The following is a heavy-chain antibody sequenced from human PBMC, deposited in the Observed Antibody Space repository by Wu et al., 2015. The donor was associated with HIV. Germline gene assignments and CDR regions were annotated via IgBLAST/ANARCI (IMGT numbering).Heavy chain of an antibody. J-gene: IGHJ5*02. CDR1: GYTFTNYY. CDR3: AREFHYDTSGYYYRIHNWFDP. CDR2: INPNSGGT. V-gene: IGHV1-2*02. D-gene: IGHD3-22*01. Sequence: QVQLVQSGADMKKPGASVRVSCKASGYTFTNYYIHWLRQAPGKGLEWMGWINPNSGGTTYAPKFQGRVTMTRDTSISTAYMELSSLRSEDTAVYYCAREFHYDTSGYYYRIHNWFDPWG.